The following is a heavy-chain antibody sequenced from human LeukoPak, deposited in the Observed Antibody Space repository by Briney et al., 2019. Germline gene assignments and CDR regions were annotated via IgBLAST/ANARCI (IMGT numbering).Heavy chain of an antibody. CDR1: GFTFSSYA. CDR2: ISYDGSNK. CDR3: ARDHRGSGWTFFDY. V-gene: IGHV3-30*04. D-gene: IGHD6-19*01. Sequence: GGSLRLSCAASGFTFSSYAMHWGRQAPGKGLEWVAVISYDGSNKYYADSVKGRFTISRDNSKNTLYLQMNSLRAEDTAVYYCARDHRGSGWTFFDYWGQGTLVTVSS. J-gene: IGHJ4*02.